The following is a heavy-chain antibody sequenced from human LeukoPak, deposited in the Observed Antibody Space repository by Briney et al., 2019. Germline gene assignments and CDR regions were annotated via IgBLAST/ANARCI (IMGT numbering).Heavy chain of an antibody. CDR2: INPNSGGT. Sequence: ASVKVSCKASGYTFTGYYMHWVRQAPGQGLEWMGWINPNSGGTNYAQKFQGWVTMTRDTSISTAYMELSRLRSEDTAVYYCAVHYSGYDFDYWGQGTLVTVSS. D-gene: IGHD5-12*01. V-gene: IGHV1-2*04. J-gene: IGHJ4*02. CDR1: GYTFTGYY. CDR3: AVHYSGYDFDY.